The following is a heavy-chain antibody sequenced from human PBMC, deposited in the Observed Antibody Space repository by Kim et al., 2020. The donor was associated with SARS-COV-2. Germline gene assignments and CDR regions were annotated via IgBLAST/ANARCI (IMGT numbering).Heavy chain of an antibody. CDR1: GYTFTSYY. CDR2: INPSGGST. D-gene: IGHD3-3*01. V-gene: IGHV1-46*01. J-gene: IGHJ6*02. CDR3: ARDLTTIFGVANWYYGMDV. Sequence: ASVKVSCKASGYTFTSYYMHWVRQAPGQGLEWMGIINPSGGSTSYAQKFQGRVTMTRDTSTSTVYMELSSLRSEDTAVYYCARDLTTIFGVANWYYGMDVWGQGTTVTVSS.